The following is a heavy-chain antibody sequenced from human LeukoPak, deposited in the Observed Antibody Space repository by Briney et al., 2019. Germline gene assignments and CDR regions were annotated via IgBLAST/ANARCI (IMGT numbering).Heavy chain of an antibody. CDR2: IKQDGSEK. CDR3: ASTYYYDSSGYYAFDI. CDR1: GFTFSSYW. Sequence: QPGGSLRLSCAAYGFTFSSYWMSWVRQAQGKGLGWVANIKQDGSEKYYVDSVKGRFTISRDNAKNSLYLQMNSLRAEDTAVYYCASTYYYDSSGYYAFDIWGEGTMVTVSS. V-gene: IGHV3-7*02. D-gene: IGHD3-22*01. J-gene: IGHJ3*02.